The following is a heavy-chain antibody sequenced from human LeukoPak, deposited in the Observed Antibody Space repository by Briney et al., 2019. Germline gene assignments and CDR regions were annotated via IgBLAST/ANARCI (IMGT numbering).Heavy chain of an antibody. D-gene: IGHD4-23*01. J-gene: IGHJ1*01. Sequence: GGSLRLSCAASGFTFSSYSMDWVRQAPGKGLEWVSSISSSSNNIYYADSVKGRFTISRDNGKNSLYLLMNSLRAEDTAVYYCVYGGGYFQHWGQSTLVTVSS. CDR3: VYGGGYFQH. CDR1: GFTFSSYS. CDR2: ISSSSNNI. V-gene: IGHV3-21*01.